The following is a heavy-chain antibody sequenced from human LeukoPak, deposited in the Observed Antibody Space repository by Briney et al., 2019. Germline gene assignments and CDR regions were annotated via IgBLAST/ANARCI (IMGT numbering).Heavy chain of an antibody. CDR2: ISSSSDTI. V-gene: IGHV3-48*02. Sequence: RSGGSLRLSCAASGFTFSTYGMNWVRQAPGKGLEWVSYISSSSDTIYYADSVKGRFTFSRDNAKNSLYLQMNSLRDDDTAVYYCARVRSTYISDYWGQGTLVTVSS. CDR1: GFTFSTYG. CDR3: ARVRSTYISDY. D-gene: IGHD3-3*02. J-gene: IGHJ4*02.